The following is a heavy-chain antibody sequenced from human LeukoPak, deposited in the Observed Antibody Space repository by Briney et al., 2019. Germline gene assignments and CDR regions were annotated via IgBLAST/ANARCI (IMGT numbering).Heavy chain of an antibody. J-gene: IGHJ4*02. Sequence: SETLSLTCAVYGGSFSGYYWSWLRQPPGKGLEGIGEINHSGSTNYAPSLKSRVTISVDTSKNQFSLKLSSVTAAASAVYYCARGARSSSWFNTGMNFYYWGQVTLVTVSS. CDR3: ARGARSSSWFNTGMNFYY. CDR2: INHSGST. V-gene: IGHV4-34*01. CDR1: GGSFSGYY. D-gene: IGHD6-13*01.